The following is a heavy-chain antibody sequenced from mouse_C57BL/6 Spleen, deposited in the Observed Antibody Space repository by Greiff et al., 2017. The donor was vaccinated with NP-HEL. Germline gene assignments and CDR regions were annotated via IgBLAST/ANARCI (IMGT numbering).Heavy chain of an antibody. V-gene: IGHV7-3*01. J-gene: IGHJ1*03. CDR3: ARSRPGVGYFDV. CDR1: GFTFTDYY. CDR2: IRNKANGYTT. D-gene: IGHD3-1*01. Sequence: EVMLVESGGGLVQPGGSLSLSCAASGFTFTDYYMSWVRQPPGKALEWLGFIRNKANGYTTEYSASVKGRFTISRDNSQSILYLQMNALRAEDSATYYCARSRPGVGYFDVWGTGTTVTVSS.